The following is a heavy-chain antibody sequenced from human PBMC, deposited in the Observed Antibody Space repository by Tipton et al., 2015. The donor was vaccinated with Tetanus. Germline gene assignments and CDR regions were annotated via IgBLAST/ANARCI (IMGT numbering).Heavy chain of an antibody. CDR3: ARRSYCSSSRCFDAFDL. J-gene: IGHJ3*01. CDR2: IDHSGNT. D-gene: IGHD2-2*01. V-gene: IGHV4-59*11. CDR1: GGSLSSLL. Sequence: TLSLTCTVSGGSLSSLLWTWTRLSPGKGLEWIGYIDHSGNTNYNPSLRSRVTMSLDTSRNQFSLKVTSVTAADTAVYYCARRSYCSSSRCFDAFDLWGQGTVVTVSS.